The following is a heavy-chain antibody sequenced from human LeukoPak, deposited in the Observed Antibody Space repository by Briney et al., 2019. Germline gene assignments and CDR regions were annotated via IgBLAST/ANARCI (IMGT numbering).Heavy chain of an antibody. Sequence: SETLSLTCTVSGGSTSSDYWSWIRQPPGKGLEWIGYIYYSGSTNYNPSLKSRVTISVDTSKNQFSLKLSSVTAADTAVYYCARHARNGARPAFDIWGQGTMVTVSS. D-gene: IGHD1-26*01. V-gene: IGHV4-59*08. CDR3: ARHARNGARPAFDI. CDR2: IYYSGST. CDR1: GGSTSSDY. J-gene: IGHJ3*02.